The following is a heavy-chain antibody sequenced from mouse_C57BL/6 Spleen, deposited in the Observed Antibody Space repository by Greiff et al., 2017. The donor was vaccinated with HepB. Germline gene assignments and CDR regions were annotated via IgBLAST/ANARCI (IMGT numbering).Heavy chain of an antibody. V-gene: IGHV1-64*01. J-gene: IGHJ4*01. D-gene: IGHD3-3*01. CDR1: GYTFTSYW. CDR3: ARWTGTGAMDY. Sequence: QVQLQQSGAELVKPGASVKLSCKASGYTFTSYWMHWVKQRPGQGLEWIGMIHPNSGSTNYNEKFKSKATLTVDKSSSTAYMQLSSLTSEDSAVYCCARWTGTGAMDYWGKGTSVTVSS. CDR2: IHPNSGST.